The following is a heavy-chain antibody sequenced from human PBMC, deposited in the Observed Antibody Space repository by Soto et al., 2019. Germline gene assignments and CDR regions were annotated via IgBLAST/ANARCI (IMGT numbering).Heavy chain of an antibody. Sequence: QVQLQESAPGLVKPSETLSLTCTAAGGSISSYYWCWIRQPPGKVLEWIGYIYSSGSTNYNPSLKTRVTISVDASKALFTLKLSSVTAAYTAVYDRARRCGYYFDYWGQGTLVTVSS. J-gene: IGHJ4*02. CDR2: IYSSGST. V-gene: IGHV4-59*12. CDR3: ARRCGYYFDY. CDR1: GGSISSYY.